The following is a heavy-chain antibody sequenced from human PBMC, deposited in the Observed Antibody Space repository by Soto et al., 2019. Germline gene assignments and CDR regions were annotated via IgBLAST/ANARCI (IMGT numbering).Heavy chain of an antibody. CDR3: ARSRMWQQLAYNWFDP. Sequence: PSETLSLTCAVYGGSFSGYYWSWIRQPPGKGLEWIGEINHSGSTNYNPSLKSRVTISVDTSKNQFSLKLSSVTAADTAVYYCARSRMWQQLAYNWFDPWGQGTLVTVS. J-gene: IGHJ5*02. CDR1: GGSFSGYY. CDR2: INHSGST. D-gene: IGHD6-13*01. V-gene: IGHV4-34*01.